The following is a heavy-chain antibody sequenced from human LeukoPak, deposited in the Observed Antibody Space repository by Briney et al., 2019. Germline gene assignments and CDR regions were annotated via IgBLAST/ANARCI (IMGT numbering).Heavy chain of an antibody. D-gene: IGHD4-17*01. Sequence: GRSLRLSCAASGFTFSSYAMHWVRQAPGKGLEWVAVISYDGSNKYYADSVKGRFTISRDNSKNTLYLQMNSLRAEDTAVYYCAKDRHYGDAFDIWGQGTMVTVSS. J-gene: IGHJ3*02. CDR1: GFTFSSYA. V-gene: IGHV3-30*04. CDR2: ISYDGSNK. CDR3: AKDRHYGDAFDI.